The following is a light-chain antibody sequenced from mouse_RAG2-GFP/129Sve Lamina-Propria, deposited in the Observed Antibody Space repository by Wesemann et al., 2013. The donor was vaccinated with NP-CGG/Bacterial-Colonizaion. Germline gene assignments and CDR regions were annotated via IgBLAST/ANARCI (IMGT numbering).Light chain of an antibody. Sequence: DIVMTQSQKFMSTSVGDRVSVTCKASQNVGTAVAWYQQKPGQSPKLLIYSASNRYTGVPDCFTGSGSGTDFTLTISNMQSEDLVDYFCQQYSNYPLTFGAGTKLELK. CDR3: QQYSNYPLT. J-gene: IGKJ5*01. V-gene: IGKV6-13*01. CDR1: QNVGTA. CDR2: SAS.